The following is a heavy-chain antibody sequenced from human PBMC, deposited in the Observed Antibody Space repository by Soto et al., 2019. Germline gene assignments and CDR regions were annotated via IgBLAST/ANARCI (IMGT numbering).Heavy chain of an antibody. V-gene: IGHV3-30*09. D-gene: IGHD6-19*01. CDR1: GFTFSSYA. CDR2: ISFDGSNK. CDR3: ARTIAVAVGDAFDI. J-gene: IGHJ3*02. Sequence: QVQLVESGGGVVQPGRSLRLSCAASGFTFSSYAMHWVRQAPGKGLEWVAVISFDGSNKYYADSLKGRFAISRDNSKNTLYLQMNSLSAEDTAVYYCARTIAVAVGDAFDIWGQGTMVTVSS.